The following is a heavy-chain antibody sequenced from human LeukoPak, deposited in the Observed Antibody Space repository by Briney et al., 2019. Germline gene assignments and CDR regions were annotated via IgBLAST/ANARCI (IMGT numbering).Heavy chain of an antibody. Sequence: GRSLRLSCAASGFTFSTYGMHWVRQAPGKGLQWVALISYDGSNKYYADSVKGRFTISRDNSRNTLYLQMNSLRAEDTAVYYCAKGSGYYYYGMDVWGQGTTVTVSS. J-gene: IGHJ6*02. CDR3: AKGSGYYYYGMDV. V-gene: IGHV3-30*18. CDR1: GFTFSTYG. CDR2: ISYDGSNK.